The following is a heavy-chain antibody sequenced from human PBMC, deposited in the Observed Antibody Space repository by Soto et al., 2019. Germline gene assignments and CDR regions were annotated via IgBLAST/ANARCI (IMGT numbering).Heavy chain of an antibody. D-gene: IGHD1-26*01. V-gene: IGHV3-7*03. Sequence: EAQLVESGGGLVQPGGSLRLSCAASGFTFSTYWMNWVRQAPGMGLEWLAIIRQDGTETHYVDSVKGRFTISRDNTKNSLFLQINNLSAEDTAVYYCVGGAGWELDYWGQGTLVTISS. CDR1: GFTFSTYW. CDR2: IRQDGTET. CDR3: VGGAGWELDY. J-gene: IGHJ4*02.